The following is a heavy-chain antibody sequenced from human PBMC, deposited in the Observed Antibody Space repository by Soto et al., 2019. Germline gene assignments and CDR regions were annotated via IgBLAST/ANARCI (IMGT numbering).Heavy chain of an antibody. Sequence: GSGPTLVNPTQTLTLTCTFSGFSLSTSGMRVSWIRQPPGKALEWLARIDWDDDKLYSTSLKTRLTISKDTSKNQVVLTMTNMDPVDTATYYCARSIVAAGNRWFDPWGQGXLVTVSS. D-gene: IGHD6-13*01. CDR1: GFSLSTSGMR. V-gene: IGHV2-70*04. J-gene: IGHJ5*02. CDR3: ARSIVAAGNRWFDP. CDR2: IDWDDDK.